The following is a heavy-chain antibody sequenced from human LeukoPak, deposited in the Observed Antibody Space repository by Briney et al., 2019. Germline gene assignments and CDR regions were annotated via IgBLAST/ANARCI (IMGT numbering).Heavy chain of an antibody. V-gene: IGHV4-59*10. D-gene: IGHD6-25*01. CDR3: ARYADSAARYAFDI. Sequence: PSETLSLTCNVSGGSISSYYWTWLRQPAGKGLEWIGRIYSSGSTNYNPSLKSRVTMSVDTSKNQISLKLSSVTAADTAVYYCARYADSAARYAFDIWGQGTMVTVSS. J-gene: IGHJ3*02. CDR1: GGSISSYY. CDR2: IYSSGST.